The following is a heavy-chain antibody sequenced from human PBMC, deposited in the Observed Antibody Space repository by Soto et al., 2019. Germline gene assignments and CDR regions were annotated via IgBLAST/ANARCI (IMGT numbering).Heavy chain of an antibody. CDR2: INSDVSST. Sequence: EVQLVESGGDLVQPGGSLRLSCAASGFTLSSYWMHWVRQAPGEGLVWVSRINSDVSSTIYADSVKGRFTISRENAKNTLYLQMNSLRAEDTAVYYCTRGRENYSYFDYWGQGILVTVSS. V-gene: IGHV3-74*01. CDR3: TRGRENYSYFDY. CDR1: GFTLSSYW. J-gene: IGHJ4*02. D-gene: IGHD4-4*01.